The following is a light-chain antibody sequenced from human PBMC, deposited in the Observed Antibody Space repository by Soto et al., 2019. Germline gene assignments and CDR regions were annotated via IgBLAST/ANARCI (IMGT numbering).Light chain of an antibody. CDR3: ISYTTSSTSYV. V-gene: IGLV2-14*01. J-gene: IGLJ1*01. CDR1: SSDVGLYNY. CDR2: EVS. Sequence: QSALTQPASVSGSPGQSITISCTGTSSDVGLYNYVSWYQQYPGKAPKLMIFEVSNRPSGVSNRFSGSKSGNTASLTISGLQAEDEAEYYCISYTTSSTSYVFGPGTKVTVL.